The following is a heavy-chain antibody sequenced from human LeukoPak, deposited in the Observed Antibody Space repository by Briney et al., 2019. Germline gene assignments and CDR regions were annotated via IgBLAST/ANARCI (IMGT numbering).Heavy chain of an antibody. CDR1: GFAVSTNY. J-gene: IGHJ4*02. D-gene: IGHD4-11*01. Sequence: GGSLRLSCAASGFAVSTNYMSWVRQAPGKGLEWVSIIYSGGITYYVDSVKGRFTISRDNSKNTLYLQMSSLRAEDTAVYYFTRDSTTFRFGYWGQGTLVTVSS. CDR3: TRDSTTFRFGY. V-gene: IGHV3-53*01. CDR2: IYSGGIT.